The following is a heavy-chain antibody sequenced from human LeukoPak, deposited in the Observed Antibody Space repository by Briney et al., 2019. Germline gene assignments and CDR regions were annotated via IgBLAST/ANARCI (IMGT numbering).Heavy chain of an antibody. CDR3: ASGLTYCSGGSCYFIWFDG. CDR2: IYYSGRT. V-gene: IGHV4-34*01. CDR1: GGSFSGYY. J-gene: IGHJ5*02. D-gene: IGHD2-15*01. Sequence: SETLSLTCAVYGGSFSGYYWSWIRQPPGKGLEWIGDIYYSGRTNYNPSLKSRVTISVDTSKNQCSLKLCSVTAAETAVYYCASGLTYCSGGSCYFIWFDGWGQGTLVTVSS.